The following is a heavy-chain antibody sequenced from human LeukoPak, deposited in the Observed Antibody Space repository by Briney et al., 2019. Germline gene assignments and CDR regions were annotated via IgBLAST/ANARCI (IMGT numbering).Heavy chain of an antibody. V-gene: IGHV4-34*01. D-gene: IGHD3-9*01. CDR1: GGSFSGYY. CDR3: ARLKSRLAPFDI. J-gene: IGHJ3*02. Sequence: PSETLSLTCAVYGGSFSGYYWSWIRQPPGKGLEWIGSMYYSGSTYYNPPLKSRVTISVDTSKNQFSLKLRSVTAADTAVYYCARLKSRLAPFDIWGQGTMVTVSS. CDR2: MYYSGST.